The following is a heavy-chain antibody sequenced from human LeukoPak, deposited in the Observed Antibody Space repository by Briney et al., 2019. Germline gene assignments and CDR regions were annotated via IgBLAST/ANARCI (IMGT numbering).Heavy chain of an antibody. CDR2: ISHSGGT. CDR1: GGSFSEYY. J-gene: IGHJ5*02. Sequence: SETLSLICSVYGGSFSEYYWSWIRQPPGKGLEWIGEISHSGGTKFNPSLKSRVTISVDTSRNQFSLNLTSVTAADTAVYYCARAGLSIFGMITPNWFDPWGQGTLLSVSS. CDR3: ARAGLSIFGMITPNWFDP. V-gene: IGHV4-34*01. D-gene: IGHD3-3*01.